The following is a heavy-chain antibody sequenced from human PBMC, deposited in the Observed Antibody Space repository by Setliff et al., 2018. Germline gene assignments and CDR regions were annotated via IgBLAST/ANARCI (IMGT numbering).Heavy chain of an antibody. D-gene: IGHD2-15*01. V-gene: IGHV1-2*06. CDR2: IKPNTGGT. CDR1: GYTFTGHY. Sequence: ASVKVSCKASGYTFTGHYLHWVRQAPGQGLEWMGRIKPNTGGTTYAQKFQDRVTITTDESTSTAYMELDSLRSEDTAVYYCARSPAVLGIVYLDPWGQGTLVTVSS. CDR3: ARSPAVLGIVYLDP. J-gene: IGHJ5*02.